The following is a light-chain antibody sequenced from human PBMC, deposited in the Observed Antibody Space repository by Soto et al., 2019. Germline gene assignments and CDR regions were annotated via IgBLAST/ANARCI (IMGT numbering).Light chain of an antibody. CDR2: AAS. V-gene: IGKV1-39*01. CDR3: QQRYSTLWT. Sequence: DIQMTQSPSSLSASVGDRVTITCRASQSISSYLNWYQQKQGKAPKILIYAASSLQSGVPSRFSGSGSGTDFTLTISSLQPEDFATYYCQQRYSTLWTFGQGTKVEIK. CDR1: QSISSY. J-gene: IGKJ1*01.